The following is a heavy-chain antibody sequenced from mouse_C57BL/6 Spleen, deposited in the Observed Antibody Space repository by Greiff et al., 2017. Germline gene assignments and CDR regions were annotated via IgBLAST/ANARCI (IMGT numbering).Heavy chain of an antibody. D-gene: IGHD1-1*01. Sequence: QVQLQQSGAELVKPGASVKISCKATGYAFSSYWMNWVKQRPGKGLEWIGQIFPGGGNTNYNGKFKGKATLTADTSSSTAYTQLSSLTSEDSAVYFWACGSSCDYAIAYWGQGTAVTVSS. CDR2: IFPGGGNT. V-gene: IGHV1-80*01. CDR1: GYAFSSYW. J-gene: IGHJ4*01. CDR3: ACGSSCDYAIAY.